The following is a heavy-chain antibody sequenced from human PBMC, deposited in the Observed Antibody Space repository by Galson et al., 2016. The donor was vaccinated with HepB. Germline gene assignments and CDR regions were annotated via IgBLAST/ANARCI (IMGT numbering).Heavy chain of an antibody. CDR1: GFSFDDYA. J-gene: IGHJ5*02. Sequence: SLRLSCAASGFSFDDYAMHWVRQAPGKGLEWVSGINWNSGSIGYADSVKGRFIISRDNAKNSLYLKMNTLRAEATAVYYCARDLGGATAAPWRGWFDPWGQGTLLTVSS. CDR3: ARDLGGATAAPWRGWFDP. D-gene: IGHD6-13*01. CDR2: INWNSGSI. V-gene: IGHV3-9*01.